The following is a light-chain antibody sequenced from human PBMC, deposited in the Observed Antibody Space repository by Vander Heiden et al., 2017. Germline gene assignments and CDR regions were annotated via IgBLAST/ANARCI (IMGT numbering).Light chain of an antibody. J-gene: IGLJ2*01. CDR2: KDS. CDR3: QSADSSGIYKV. V-gene: IGLV3-25*03. CDR1: ALPKQY. Sequence: SYELTQPPSVSVSPGQTARITCSGNALPKQYAYWYQQKPGQAPVLVIYKDSERPSGIPERFSGSSSGTTVTLTISRVQAEDEADYYCQSADSSGIYKVFGGGTKLTVL.